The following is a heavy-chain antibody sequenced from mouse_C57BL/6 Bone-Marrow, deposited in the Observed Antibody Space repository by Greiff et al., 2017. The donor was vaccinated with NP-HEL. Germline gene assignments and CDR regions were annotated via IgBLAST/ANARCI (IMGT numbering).Heavy chain of an antibody. CDR2: INPNNGGT. CDR3: AIDGSHYFDY. D-gene: IGHD2-3*01. V-gene: IGHV1-26*01. Sequence: EVQLQQSGPELVKPGASVKISCKASGYTFTDYYMNWVKQSHGKSLEWIGDINPNNGGTSYNQKFKGKATLTVDKSSSTAYMELRSLTSEDSAVYYCAIDGSHYFDYWGQGTTLTVSS. J-gene: IGHJ2*01. CDR1: GYTFTDYY.